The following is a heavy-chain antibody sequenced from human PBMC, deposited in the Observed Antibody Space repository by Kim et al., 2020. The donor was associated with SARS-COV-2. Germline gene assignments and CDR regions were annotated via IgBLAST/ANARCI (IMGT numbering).Heavy chain of an antibody. CDR1: GFTFSSYE. J-gene: IGHJ6*02. CDR2: ISSSGSTI. V-gene: IGHV3-48*03. D-gene: IGHD6-6*01. Sequence: GGSLRLSCAASGFTFSSYEMNWVRQAPGKGLEWVSYISSSGSTIYYADSVKGRFTISRDNAKNSLYLQMNSLRAEDTAVYYCAALPPQYSSSSPYYYYGMDVWGQGTTVTVSS. CDR3: AALPPQYSSSSPYYYYGMDV.